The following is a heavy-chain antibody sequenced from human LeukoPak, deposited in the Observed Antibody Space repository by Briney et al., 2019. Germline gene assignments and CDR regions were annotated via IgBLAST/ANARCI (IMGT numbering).Heavy chain of an antibody. V-gene: IGHV1-69*05. CDR1: GGTFSSYA. CDR2: IIPIFGTA. D-gene: IGHD2-8*01. Sequence: SVKVSCKASGGTFSSYAISWVRQAPGQGLEWMGGIIPIFGTASYAQKFQGRVTITTDESTSTAYMELSSLRSEDTAVYYCARGYCTNGVCYWFDPWGQGTLVTVSS. J-gene: IGHJ5*02. CDR3: ARGYCTNGVCYWFDP.